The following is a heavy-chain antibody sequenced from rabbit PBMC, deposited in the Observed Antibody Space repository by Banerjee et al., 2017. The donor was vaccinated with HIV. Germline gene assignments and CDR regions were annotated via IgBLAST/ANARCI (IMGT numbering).Heavy chain of an antibody. Sequence: QQQLEESGGGLVKPEGSLTLTCKASGFDFSSNVMCWFRQAPGKGLEWIGTIYGGSSGSTYHASWAKGRFTISKTSSTTVTLQMTSLTAADTATYFCARRYDSSGWGYYFNLWGP. J-gene: IGHJ4*01. CDR1: GFDFSSNV. D-gene: IGHD4-1*01. CDR3: ARRYDSSGWGYYFNL. CDR2: IYGGSSGST. V-gene: IGHV1S45*01.